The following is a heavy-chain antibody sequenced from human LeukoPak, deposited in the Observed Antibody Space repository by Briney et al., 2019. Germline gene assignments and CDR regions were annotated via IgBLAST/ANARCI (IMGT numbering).Heavy chain of an antibody. V-gene: IGHV1-2*02. CDR1: GYTFTGYY. Sequence: ASVKVSCKASGYTFTGYYMHWVRQAPGQGLEWMGWINPNSGGTNYAQEFQGRVTMTRDTSISTAYMELSRLRSDDTAVYYCARVRDLWFGDFDYWGQGTLVTVSS. CDR3: ARVRDLWFGDFDY. J-gene: IGHJ4*02. CDR2: INPNSGGT. D-gene: IGHD3-10*01.